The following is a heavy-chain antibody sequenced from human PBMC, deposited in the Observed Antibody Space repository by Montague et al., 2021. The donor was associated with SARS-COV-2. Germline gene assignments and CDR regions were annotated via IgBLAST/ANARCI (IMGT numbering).Heavy chain of an antibody. J-gene: IGHJ4*02. V-gene: IGHV3-7*05. CDR2: IKPDGSDK. CDR3: ARDPNWGAH. D-gene: IGHD7-27*01. Sequence: RSLSLAASGFSFSTFWMTWVRQAPGKGLEWVASIKPDGSDKYYVESVKGRFTISRDNARNSLYLQLNNLRAEDTAVYYCARDPNWGAHWGQGNLVTVSS. CDR1: GFSFSTFW.